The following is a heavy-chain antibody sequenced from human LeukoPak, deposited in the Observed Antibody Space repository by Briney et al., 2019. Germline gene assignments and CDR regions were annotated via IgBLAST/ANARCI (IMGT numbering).Heavy chain of an antibody. CDR1: GFTFNDYY. J-gene: IGHJ3*02. D-gene: IGHD6-13*01. CDR2: ISSSGSTI. CDR3: AHYSSSWYSPDDAFDI. V-gene: IGHV3-11*04. Sequence: GGSLRLSCAASGFTFNDYYMSWIRQAPGKGLEWVSYISSSGSTIYYADSVKGRFTISRDNAKNSLYLQMNSLRAEDTAVYYCAHYSSSWYSPDDAFDIWGQGTMVTVSS.